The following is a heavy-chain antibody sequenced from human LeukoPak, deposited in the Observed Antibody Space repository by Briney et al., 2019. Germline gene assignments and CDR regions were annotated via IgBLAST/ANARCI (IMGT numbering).Heavy chain of an antibody. CDR2: VYYNGNT. V-gene: IGHV4-39*07. J-gene: IGHJ4*02. CDR1: GGSISSSSYY. CDR3: ARDSSGGYGTFDY. Sequence: KPSETLSLTCTVSGGSISSSSYYWGWIRQPPGKGLEWIGSVYYNGNTYYNPSLKSRVTMSVDTSKNQFSLKLSSVTAADTAVYYCARDSSGGYGTFDYWGQGTLVTVSS. D-gene: IGHD2-8*02.